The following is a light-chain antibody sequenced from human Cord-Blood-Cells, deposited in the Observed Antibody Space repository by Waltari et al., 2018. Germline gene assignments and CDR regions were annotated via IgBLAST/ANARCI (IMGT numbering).Light chain of an antibody. CDR1: ALPKQY. V-gene: IGLV3-25*02. J-gene: IGLJ2*01. CDR2: KDS. CDR3: QSADSSGTYPYVV. Sequence: SYELTQPPSVSVSPGQTARITCSGDALPKQYAYWYQQKPGQAPVLGIYKDSGRPSGIPERFSGSSSGTTVTLTISGVQAEDEADYYCQSADSSGTYPYVVFGGGTKLTVL.